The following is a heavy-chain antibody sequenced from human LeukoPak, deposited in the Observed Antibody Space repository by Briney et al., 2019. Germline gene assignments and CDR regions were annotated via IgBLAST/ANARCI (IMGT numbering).Heavy chain of an antibody. Sequence: GGSLRLSCAASGFTFSSYAMHWVRQASGKGLEWVAVISYDGSNKYYADSVKGRFTISRDNSKNTLYLQMNSLRAEDTAVYYCARAGIAVAGTRRGDYYYYYMDVWGKGTTVTVSS. V-gene: IGHV3-30-3*01. CDR1: GFTFSSYA. CDR2: ISYDGSNK. D-gene: IGHD6-19*01. J-gene: IGHJ6*03. CDR3: ARAGIAVAGTRRGDYYYYYMDV.